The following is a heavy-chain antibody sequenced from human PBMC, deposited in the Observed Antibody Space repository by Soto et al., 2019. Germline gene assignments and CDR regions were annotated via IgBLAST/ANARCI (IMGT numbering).Heavy chain of an antibody. CDR2: IIPVLGTT. D-gene: IGHD7-27*01. CDR1: AGTFLHFA. V-gene: IGHV1-69*10. J-gene: IGHJ5*02. Sequence: SVKVSCKASAGTFLHFALSWVRRVPGQGLEWMGGIIPVLGTTTYAQKFQGRVSITADKSTDTAYIELSSLISEDTAVYYCACNWGNSLKNWLAPWGQGTLVTVSS. CDR3: ACNWGNSLKNWLAP.